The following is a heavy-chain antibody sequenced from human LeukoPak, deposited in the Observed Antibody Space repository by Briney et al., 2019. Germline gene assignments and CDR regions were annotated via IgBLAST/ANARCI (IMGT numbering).Heavy chain of an antibody. J-gene: IGHJ3*02. CDR2: FDPEDGET. V-gene: IGHV1-24*01. D-gene: IGHD1-26*01. CDR3: ATMGSGSYLLAFDI. Sequence: ASVKVSCKVSGYTLTEFSMHWVRQAPGKGLEWMGGFDPEDGETIYAQKFQGRVTMTEDTSTDTAYMELSSLKSEDTAVYYCATMGSGSYLLAFDIWGQGTMVTVSS. CDR1: GYTLTEFS.